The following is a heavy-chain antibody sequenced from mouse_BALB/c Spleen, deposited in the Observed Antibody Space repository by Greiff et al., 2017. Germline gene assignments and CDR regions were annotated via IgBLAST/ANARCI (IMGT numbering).Heavy chain of an antibody. Sequence: EVKLVESGGGLVQPGGSLKLSCAASGFTFSSYTMSWVRQTPEKRLEWVAYISIGGGSTYYPDTVKGRFTISRDNAKNTLYLQMSSLKSEDTAMYYCARRGYGYYFDYWGQGTTLTVSS. D-gene: IGHD2-14*01. CDR1: GFTFSSYT. V-gene: IGHV5-12-2*01. CDR2: ISIGGGST. J-gene: IGHJ2*01. CDR3: ARRGYGYYFDY.